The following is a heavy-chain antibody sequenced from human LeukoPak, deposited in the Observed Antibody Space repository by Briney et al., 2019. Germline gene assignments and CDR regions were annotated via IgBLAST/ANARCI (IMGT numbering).Heavy chain of an antibody. CDR3: ARTLRYEDYMDV. D-gene: IGHD3-16*02. J-gene: IGHJ6*03. CDR2: INPNSGGT. CDR1: GYTFTSYY. V-gene: IGHV1-2*02. Sequence: ASVKVSCKASGYTFTSYYMHWVRQAPGQGLEWMGWINPNSGGTNYAQKFQGRVTMTRDTSISTAYMELSRLRSDDTAVYYCARTLRYEDYMDVWGKGTTVTVSS.